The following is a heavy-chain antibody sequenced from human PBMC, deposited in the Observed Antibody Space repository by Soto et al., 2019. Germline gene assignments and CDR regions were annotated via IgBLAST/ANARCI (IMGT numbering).Heavy chain of an antibody. Sequence: QGQLVESGGGVVQPGRSLRLSCAASGFIFSHFGMNWVRQAPGKGLEWVAVIRYDATYKAYAESVKGRFTISRENSKNMASLQMDSLRVEDTAVYYCARFNGDDYSGAFDVWGQGTVVTVSS. CDR3: ARFNGDDYSGAFDV. V-gene: IGHV3-33*01. D-gene: IGHD4-17*01. CDR1: GFIFSHFG. CDR2: IRYDATYK. J-gene: IGHJ3*01.